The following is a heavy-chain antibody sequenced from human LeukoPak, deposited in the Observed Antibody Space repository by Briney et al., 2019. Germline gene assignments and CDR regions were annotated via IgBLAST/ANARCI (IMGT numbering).Heavy chain of an antibody. V-gene: IGHV3-30-3*01. CDR2: ISYDGSNK. CDR3: ARGNPGYVDY. CDR1: GFTFSSYA. Sequence: GGSLRLSCAASGFTFSSYAMHWVRQAPGKGLEWVAVISYDGSNKYYADSVKGRFTISRDNSKNTLYLQMNSLRAEDTAVYYCARGNPGYVDYWGQGTLVTVSS. J-gene: IGHJ4*02. D-gene: IGHD6-13*01.